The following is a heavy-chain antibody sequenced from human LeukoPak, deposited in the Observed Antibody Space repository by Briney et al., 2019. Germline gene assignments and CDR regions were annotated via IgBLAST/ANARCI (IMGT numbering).Heavy chain of an antibody. V-gene: IGHV3-21*01. J-gene: IGHJ4*02. D-gene: IGHD3-16*01. CDR2: ISNGGNYR. Sequence: PGGSLRLSCAASGFTFSSYGMNWVRQAPGKGLEWVSSISNGGNYRYYADSMKGRFTISRDNSKNPLYLQMNSLRAEDTAVYYCARDPGGINRVDYWGQGTLVTVSS. CDR1: GFTFSSYG. CDR3: ARDPGGINRVDY.